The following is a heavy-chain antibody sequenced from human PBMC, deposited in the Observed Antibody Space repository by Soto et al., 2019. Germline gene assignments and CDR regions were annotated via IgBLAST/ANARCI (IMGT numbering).Heavy chain of an antibody. CDR3: ARGGTGPGDAFDI. V-gene: IGHV3-30*04. J-gene: IGHJ3*02. Sequence: GGSLRLSCAASGFTFSSYAMHWVRQAPGKGLEWVAVISYDGSNKYYADSVKGRFTISRDNSKNTLYLQMNSLRAEDTAVYYCARGGTGPGDAFDIWGQGTMVTVSS. D-gene: IGHD3-9*01. CDR1: GFTFSSYA. CDR2: ISYDGSNK.